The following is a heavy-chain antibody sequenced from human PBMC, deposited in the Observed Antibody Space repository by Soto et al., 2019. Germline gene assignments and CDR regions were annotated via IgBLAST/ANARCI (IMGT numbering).Heavy chain of an antibody. Sequence: GESLKISCAASGFTFSNYAMHWVRQAPGKGLEHVSIISNNGIKTNYGDSVKGRFTISRDNSKNTLYLQMVSLRAEDMAVYYCARGHSVNDYHYGLDVWGQGTTVTVSS. CDR2: ISNNGIKT. CDR3: ARGHSVNDYHYGLDV. D-gene: IGHD4-4*01. CDR1: GFTFSNYA. J-gene: IGHJ6*02. V-gene: IGHV3-64*02.